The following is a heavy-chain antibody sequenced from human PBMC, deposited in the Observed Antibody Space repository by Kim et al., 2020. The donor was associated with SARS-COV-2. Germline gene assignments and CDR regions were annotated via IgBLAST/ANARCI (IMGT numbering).Heavy chain of an antibody. CDR1: GFTFSDYY. D-gene: IGHD1-20*01. V-gene: IGHV3-11*01. Sequence: GGSLRLSCAASGFTFSDYYMSWIRQAPGKGLEWVSYISSSGSTIYYADSVKGRFTISRDNAKNSLYLQMNSLRAEDTAVYYCAGNNWNDAFDYWGQGTLVTVSS. J-gene: IGHJ4*02. CDR3: AGNNWNDAFDY. CDR2: ISSSGSTI.